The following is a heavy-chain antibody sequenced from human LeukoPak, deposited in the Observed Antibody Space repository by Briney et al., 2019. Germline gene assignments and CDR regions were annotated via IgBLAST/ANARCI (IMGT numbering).Heavy chain of an antibody. CDR3: ARGVPRDYHYGMHV. Sequence: PSETLSLTCTVSGGSISSYYWSWIRQHPGKGLEWIWHIYYSGSTYYNPSLKSRLSISVDTSKNQFSLKLGSVTAADTAVYYCARGVPRDYHYGMHVWGQGTTVTVSS. J-gene: IGHJ6*02. CDR1: GGSISSYY. D-gene: IGHD2-2*01. V-gene: IGHV4-59*06. CDR2: IYYSGST.